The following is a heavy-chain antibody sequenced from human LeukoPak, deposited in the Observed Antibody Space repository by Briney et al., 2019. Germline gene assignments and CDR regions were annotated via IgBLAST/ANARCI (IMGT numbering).Heavy chain of an antibody. CDR3: ARESTKLTNPYFDY. CDR1: GASISGYY. D-gene: IGHD5-12*01. CDR2: MFYTGSA. V-gene: IGHV4-59*01. Sequence: PSEILSLTCTVSGASISGYYWTWFRQPPGKGMEWIGYMFYTGSANYNPSLKSRVSISVDTSKSLFSLRLTSVTAADTAVYYCARESTKLTNPYFDYWGQGILVTVSS. J-gene: IGHJ4*02.